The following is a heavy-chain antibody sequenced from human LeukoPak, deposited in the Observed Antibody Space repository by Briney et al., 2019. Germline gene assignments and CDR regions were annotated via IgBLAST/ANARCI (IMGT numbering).Heavy chain of an antibody. Sequence: GGSLRLSCAASGFTFSSYSMNWVRQAPGKGLEWVSSISSSSSYIYYADSMKGRFIISRDNAKNSLYLQMNSLRAEDTAVYYCASGPYCSGGSCYIAEYFQHWGQGTLVTVSS. V-gene: IGHV3-21*01. CDR2: ISSSSSYI. CDR3: ASGPYCSGGSCYIAEYFQH. CDR1: GFTFSSYS. D-gene: IGHD2-15*01. J-gene: IGHJ1*01.